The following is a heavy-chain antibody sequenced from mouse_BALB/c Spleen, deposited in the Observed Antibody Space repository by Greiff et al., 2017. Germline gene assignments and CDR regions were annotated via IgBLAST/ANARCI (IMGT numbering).Heavy chain of an antibody. Sequence: EVNLVESGGGLVKPGGSLKLSCAASGFTFSSYAMSWVRQSPEKRLEWVAEISSGGSYTYYPDTVTGRFTISRDNAKNTLYLEMSSLRSEDTAMYYCARAGLRPLDYWGQGTTLTVSS. D-gene: IGHD1-2*01. CDR2: ISSGGSYT. J-gene: IGHJ2*01. CDR1: GFTFSSYA. V-gene: IGHV5-9-4*01. CDR3: ARAGLRPLDY.